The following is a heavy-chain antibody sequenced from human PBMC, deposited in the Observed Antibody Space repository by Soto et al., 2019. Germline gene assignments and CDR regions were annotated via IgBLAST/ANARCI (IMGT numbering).Heavy chain of an antibody. D-gene: IGHD4-17*01. CDR1: GSSISPYY. CDR3: VRVGGYYGDYPNFDY. CDR2: IYYTGST. Sequence: PSETLSLTCSVSGSSISPYYWSWLRQSPGKGLEWIGYIYYTGSTKYNPSLKSRVTISVETTKKQFSLRLRSVTAADTAVYYCVRVGGYYGDYPNFDYWGQGTLVTV. J-gene: IGHJ4*02. V-gene: IGHV4-59*01.